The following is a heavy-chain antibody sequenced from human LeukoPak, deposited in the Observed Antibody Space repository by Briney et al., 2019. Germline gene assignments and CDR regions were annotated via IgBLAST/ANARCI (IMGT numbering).Heavy chain of an antibody. J-gene: IGHJ4*02. CDR3: ATLIAAAGITYFDY. Sequence: RASVKVSCKASGGTFSSYAISWVRQAPGQGLEWMGIINPSGGSTSYAQKFQGRVTMTRDTSTSTVYMELSSLRSEDTAVYYCATLIAAAGITYFDYWGQGTLVTVSS. D-gene: IGHD6-13*01. V-gene: IGHV1-46*01. CDR1: GGTFSSYA. CDR2: INPSGGST.